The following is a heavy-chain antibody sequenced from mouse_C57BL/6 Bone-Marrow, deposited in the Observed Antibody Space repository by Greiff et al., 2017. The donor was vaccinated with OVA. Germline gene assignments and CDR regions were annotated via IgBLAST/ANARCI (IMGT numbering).Heavy chain of an antibody. CDR2: IDPSDSYT. D-gene: IGHD2-5*01. Sequence: QVQLQQPGAELVMPGASVKLSCKASGYTFTSYWMHWVKQRPGQGLEWIGEIDPSDSYTNYNQKFKGKSTLTVDKSSSTAYMQLSSLTSEDSAVYDCARGNYSNYVWYFDVWGTGTTVTVSS. CDR1: GYTFTSYW. V-gene: IGHV1-69*01. CDR3: ARGNYSNYVWYFDV. J-gene: IGHJ1*03.